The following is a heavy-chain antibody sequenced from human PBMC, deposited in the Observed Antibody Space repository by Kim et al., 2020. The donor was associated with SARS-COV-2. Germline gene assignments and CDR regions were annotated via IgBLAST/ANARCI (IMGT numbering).Heavy chain of an antibody. CDR3: AGGYGSGTKRAQPSDY. Sequence: SVKVSCKASGGTFSSYAISWVRQAPGQGLEWMGGIIPIFGTANYAQKFQGRVTITADESTSTAYMELSSLRSEDTAVYYCAGGYGSGTKRAQPSDYWGQGTLVTVSS. V-gene: IGHV1-69*13. D-gene: IGHD3-10*01. CDR2: IIPIFGTA. J-gene: IGHJ4*02. CDR1: GGTFSSYA.